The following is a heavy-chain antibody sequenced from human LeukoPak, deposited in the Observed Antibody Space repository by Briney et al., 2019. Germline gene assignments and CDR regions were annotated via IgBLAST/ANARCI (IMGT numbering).Heavy chain of an antibody. Sequence: SSETLSLTCAVYGGSFSGYYWSWIRQPPGKGLEWIGEINHSGSTNYNPSLKSRVTISVDTSKNQFSLKLSSVTAADTAVYYCARDQRVRSSGWYARYYFDYWGQGTLVTVSS. V-gene: IGHV4-34*01. J-gene: IGHJ4*02. CDR3: ARDQRVRSSGWYARYYFDY. CDR2: INHSGST. CDR1: GGSFSGYY. D-gene: IGHD6-19*01.